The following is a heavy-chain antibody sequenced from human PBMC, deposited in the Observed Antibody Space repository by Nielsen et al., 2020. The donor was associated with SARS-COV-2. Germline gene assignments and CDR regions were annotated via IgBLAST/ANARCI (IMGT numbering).Heavy chain of an antibody. V-gene: IGHV5-51*01. J-gene: IGHJ4*02. CDR2: IYPGDSDT. D-gene: IGHD5-24*01. CDR3: ARHEGEPGDGYSVDY. Sequence: GGSLRLSCKGSGYSFTSYWIGWVRQMPGKGLEWMGIIYPGDSDTRYSPSFQGQVTISADKSISTAYLQWSSLKASDTAMYYCARHEGEPGDGYSVDYWGQGTLVTVPS. CDR1: GYSFTSYW.